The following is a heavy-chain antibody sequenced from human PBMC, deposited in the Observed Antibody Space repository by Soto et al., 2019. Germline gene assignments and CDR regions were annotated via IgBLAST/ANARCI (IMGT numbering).Heavy chain of an antibody. CDR3: AHLSTVYGSGSPPFDY. V-gene: IGHV3-33*01. J-gene: IGHJ4*02. D-gene: IGHD3-10*01. CDR2: IWYDGSNK. CDR1: GFTFSSYG. Sequence: QVQLVESGGGVVQPGRSLRLSCAASGFTFSSYGMHWVRQAPGKGLEWVAVIWYDGSNKYYADSVKGRFTISRDNSKNTLYLQMNSQRAEDTAVYYCAHLSTVYGSGSPPFDYWGQGTLVTVSS.